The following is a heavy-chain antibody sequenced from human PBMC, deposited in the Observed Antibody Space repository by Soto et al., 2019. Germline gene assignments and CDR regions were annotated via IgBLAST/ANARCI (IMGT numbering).Heavy chain of an antibody. CDR2: IDSRSSHK. J-gene: IGHJ4*02. D-gene: IGHD2-21*02. V-gene: IGHV3-21*01. CDR3: AREGLIGLTSFDY. Sequence: GGSLRLSCAASGFTFSSYAMTWVRQAPGKGLEWVSSIDSRSSHKYYADSVKGRFTISRDNAENSLYLQMNSLRADDTAVYYCAREGLIGLTSFDYWGQGTLVTVSS. CDR1: GFTFSSYA.